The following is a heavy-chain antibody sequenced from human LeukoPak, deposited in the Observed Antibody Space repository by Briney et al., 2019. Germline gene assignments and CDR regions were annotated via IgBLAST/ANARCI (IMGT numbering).Heavy chain of an antibody. CDR3: ARDAGGWSVH. Sequence: PGGSLRLSCAASGFTFSDYYMSWIRQAPGKGLEWVVNISPEGSEKYSVDSVKGRFSISRDNAKNLLYLQMNSLRAEDTAVYYCARDAGGWSVHWGQGTLVTVSS. J-gene: IGHJ4*02. V-gene: IGHV3-7*01. D-gene: IGHD6-19*01. CDR2: ISPEGSEK. CDR1: GFTFSDYY.